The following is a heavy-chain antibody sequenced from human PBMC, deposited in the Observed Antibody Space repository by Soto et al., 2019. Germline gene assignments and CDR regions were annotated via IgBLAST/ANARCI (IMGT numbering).Heavy chain of an antibody. CDR3: AKDLYDFWSGSGLDY. V-gene: IGHV3-30*18. Sequence: PGGSLRLSCAASGFTFSSYGMHWVRQAPGKGLEWVAVISYDGSNKYYADSVKGRFTISRDNSKNTLYLQMSSLRAEDTAVYYCAKDLYDFWSGSGLDYWGQGTLVTVSS. CDR2: ISYDGSNK. J-gene: IGHJ4*02. D-gene: IGHD3-3*01. CDR1: GFTFSSYG.